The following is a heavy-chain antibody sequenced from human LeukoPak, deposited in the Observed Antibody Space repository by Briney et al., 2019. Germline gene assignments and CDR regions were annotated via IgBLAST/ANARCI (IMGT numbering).Heavy chain of an antibody. J-gene: IGHJ5*02. CDR1: GYTFTSYA. CDR3: ARDEFSSWYGWFDP. CDR2: INAGNGNT. D-gene: IGHD6-13*01. Sequence: GASVKVSCKASGYTFTSYAMHWVRQAPGQRLEWMGWINAGNGNTKYSQKFQGRVTITRDTSASTAYMELSSLRSEDTAVYYCARDEFSSWYGWFDPWGQGTLVTVSS. V-gene: IGHV1-3*01.